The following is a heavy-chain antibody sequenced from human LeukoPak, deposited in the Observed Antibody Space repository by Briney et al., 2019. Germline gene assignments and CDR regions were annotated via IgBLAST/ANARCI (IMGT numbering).Heavy chain of an antibody. CDR1: GGSISSGGYY. Sequence: SETLSLTCTVSGGSISSGGYYWSWIRQHPGKGLEWIGYIYYSGSTYYNPSLKSRVTISVDTSKNQFSLKLSSVTAADTAVYYCARVYGSGSSDTFDYWGQGTLVAVSS. V-gene: IGHV4-31*03. D-gene: IGHD3-10*01. CDR3: ARVYGSGSSDTFDY. CDR2: IYYSGST. J-gene: IGHJ4*02.